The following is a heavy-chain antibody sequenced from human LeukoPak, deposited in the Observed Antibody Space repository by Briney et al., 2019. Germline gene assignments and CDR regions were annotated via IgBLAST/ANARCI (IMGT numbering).Heavy chain of an antibody. CDR2: ISGSGGST. J-gene: IGHJ4*02. Sequence: GGSLILSCAASGFTFSSYAMSWVRQAPGKGLEWVSAISGSGGSTYYADSVKGRFTISRDNSKNTLYLQMNSLRAEDTAVYYCAYARGYSAYEPLDYWGQGTLVTVSS. D-gene: IGHD5-12*01. CDR3: AYARGYSAYEPLDY. CDR1: GFTFSSYA. V-gene: IGHV3-23*01.